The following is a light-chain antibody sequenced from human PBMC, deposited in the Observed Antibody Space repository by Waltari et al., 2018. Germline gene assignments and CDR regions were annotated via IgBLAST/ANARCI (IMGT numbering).Light chain of an antibody. CDR1: SSHIGAGYD. Sequence: QSVLTQPPSVSGAPGHRVTISCTGSSSHIGAGYDLQWYQQLPGRAPKLLIYGNSNRPSGVPDRFSDAKSGTSASLAITGLQAEDEADYYCQSYDSSLGGSVFGTGTKVTVL. V-gene: IGLV1-40*01. CDR3: QSYDSSLGGSV. J-gene: IGLJ1*01. CDR2: GNS.